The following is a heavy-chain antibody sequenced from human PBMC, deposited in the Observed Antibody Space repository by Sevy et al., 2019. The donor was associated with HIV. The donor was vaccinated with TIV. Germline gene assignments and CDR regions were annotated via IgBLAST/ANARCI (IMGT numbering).Heavy chain of an antibody. CDR1: GGSVSSGSYY. Sequence: SETLSLTCTVSGGSVSSGSYYWSWIRQPPGKGLEWIGYIYYSGSTNYNPSLKSRVTISVDTSKNQFSLKLSSVTAADTAVYDCARGGNYDSSGYPEYFQHWGQGTLVTVSS. D-gene: IGHD3-22*01. J-gene: IGHJ1*01. CDR2: IYYSGST. V-gene: IGHV4-61*01. CDR3: ARGGNYDSSGYPEYFQH.